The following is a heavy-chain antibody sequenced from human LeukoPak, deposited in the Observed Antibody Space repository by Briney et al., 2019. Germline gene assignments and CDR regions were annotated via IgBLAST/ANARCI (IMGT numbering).Heavy chain of an antibody. Sequence: GASVKVSCKASGYTFTSYGISWVRQAPGQGLEWMGWISAYNGNTNYAQKLQGRVTMTTDTSTSTAYMELRSLRSDDTAVYYCARIRDSSSWSPINWFDPWGQGTLVTVSS. D-gene: IGHD6-13*01. J-gene: IGHJ5*02. CDR1: GYTFTSYG. CDR3: ARIRDSSSWSPINWFDP. V-gene: IGHV1-18*01. CDR2: ISAYNGNT.